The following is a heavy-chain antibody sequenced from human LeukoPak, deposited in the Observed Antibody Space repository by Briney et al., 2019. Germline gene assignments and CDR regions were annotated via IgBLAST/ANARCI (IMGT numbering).Heavy chain of an antibody. CDR3: AKAARQTYYYYGMDV. CDR2: ISGSGGST. J-gene: IGHJ6*02. Sequence: GGSRRLACAASGFTFSSYAMSWVRQAPGKGLEWVSAISGSGGSTYYADSVKGRFTISRDNSKNTLYLQMNSLRAEDTAVYYCAKAARQTYYYYGMDVWGQGTTVTVSS. CDR1: GFTFSSYA. V-gene: IGHV3-23*01.